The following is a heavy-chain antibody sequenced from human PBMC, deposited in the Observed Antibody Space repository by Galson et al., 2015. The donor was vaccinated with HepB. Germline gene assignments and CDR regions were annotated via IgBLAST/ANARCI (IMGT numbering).Heavy chain of an antibody. CDR2: ISAYNGYT. D-gene: IGHD3-3*01. Sequence: SVKVSCKASGYTFTSYGITWVRQAPGQGLEWMGWISAYNGYTNYAQKVQGRVTMTTDTSTSTTYMELRSLRSDDTAVYYCAQGQDYDFWSGSPDNWFDPWGQGTLVTVSS. CDR3: AQGQDYDFWSGSPDNWFDP. J-gene: IGHJ5*02. V-gene: IGHV1-18*01. CDR1: GYTFTSYG.